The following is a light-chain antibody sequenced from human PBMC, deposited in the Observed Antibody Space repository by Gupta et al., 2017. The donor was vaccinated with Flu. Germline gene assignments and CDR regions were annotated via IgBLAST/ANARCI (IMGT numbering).Light chain of an antibody. CDR2: GNS. Sequence: QKVTLACIGNSNNGGTYAGVLYQQISHSAPKTVMFGNSLPSGIADRFSGSKAGTTASLTMSGLGPEDETDCYWSRWDDSLGDLFGGGTKLTVL. V-gene: IGLV1-36*01. CDR1: SNNGGTYA. CDR3: SRWDDSLGDL. J-gene: IGLJ3*02.